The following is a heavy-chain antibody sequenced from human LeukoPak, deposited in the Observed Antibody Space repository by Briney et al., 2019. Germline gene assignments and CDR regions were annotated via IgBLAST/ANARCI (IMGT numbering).Heavy chain of an antibody. CDR1: GFTFSSYS. CDR3: ARDLFGRHTAGTAFDY. J-gene: IGHJ4*02. V-gene: IGHV3-21*01. CDR2: ISSSSSYI. D-gene: IGHD6-19*01. Sequence: GGSLRLSCAASGFTFSSYSMNWVRQAPGKGLEWVSSISSSSSYIYYADSVKGRLTISRDNAKNSLYLQMNSLRAEDTAVYYCARDLFGRHTAGTAFDYWGQGTLVTVSS.